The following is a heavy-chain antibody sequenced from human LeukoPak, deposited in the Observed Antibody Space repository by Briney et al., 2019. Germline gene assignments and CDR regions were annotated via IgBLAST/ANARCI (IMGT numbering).Heavy chain of an antibody. V-gene: IGHV3-30*04. Sequence: GGSLRLSCAASGFTFSNYAMHWVRQAPGKGLEWVAVISYDGSNKYYADSVKGRFTISRDNSKNTLYLQMNSLRAEDTAVFYCARGLAYYYASSAYFLDFWGQGTLVTVSS. CDR1: GFTFSNYA. CDR2: ISYDGSNK. J-gene: IGHJ4*02. CDR3: ARGLAYYYASSAYFLDF. D-gene: IGHD3-22*01.